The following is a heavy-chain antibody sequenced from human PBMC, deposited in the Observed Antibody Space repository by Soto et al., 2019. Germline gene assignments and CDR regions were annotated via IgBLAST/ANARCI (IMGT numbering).Heavy chain of an antibody. CDR1: GFTFSSYS. V-gene: IGHV3-48*02. D-gene: IGHD3-3*01. CDR2: ISSSSTI. J-gene: IGHJ6*02. CDR3: ARKEGYDFWSGYFGPLDV. Sequence: LRLSCAASGFTFSSYSMNWVRQAPGKGLEWVSYISSSSTIYYADSVKGRFTISRDNAKNSLYLQMNSLRDEDTAVYYCARKEGYDFWSGYFGPLDVWGQGTTVTVSS.